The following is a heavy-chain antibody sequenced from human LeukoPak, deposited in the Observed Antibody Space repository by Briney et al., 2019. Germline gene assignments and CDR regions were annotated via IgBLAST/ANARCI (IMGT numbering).Heavy chain of an antibody. CDR3: ASEQWLRY. CDR1: EFSFSTYS. D-gene: IGHD6-19*01. CDR2: ITSSSSYI. J-gene: IGHJ4*02. Sequence: PGGSLRLSCAASEFSFSTYSMNWVRQAPGKGLEWVSYITSSSSYIYYADSVKGRFTISRDNAKNSLYLQMNSLRAEDTAVYYCASEQWLRYWGQGTLVTVSS. V-gene: IGHV3-21*05.